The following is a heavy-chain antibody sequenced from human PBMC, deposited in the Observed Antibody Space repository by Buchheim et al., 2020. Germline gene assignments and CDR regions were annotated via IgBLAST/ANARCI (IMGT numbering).Heavy chain of an antibody. V-gene: IGHV4-59*01. Sequence: QVQLQESAPGLVKPSETLSLTCTVSGGAISSYYWSWIRQSPGKGLEWIGYVYHDGSTSYNAALKSRVTMSVHTSKNRFSLKLTSVTAADTAVYYCARGFSAYDLYFDYWGQGT. J-gene: IGHJ4*02. D-gene: IGHD5-12*01. CDR1: GGAISSYY. CDR2: VYHDGST. CDR3: ARGFSAYDLYFDY.